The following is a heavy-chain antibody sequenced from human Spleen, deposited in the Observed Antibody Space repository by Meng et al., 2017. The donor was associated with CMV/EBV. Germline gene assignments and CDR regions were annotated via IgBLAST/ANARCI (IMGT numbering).Heavy chain of an antibody. Sequence: GESLKISCAASGFTFSSYGMHWVRQAPGKRLEWVSLIRFDGINKYYADSVRGRFTISRDDSKNTLYLQMNSLRPEDTAVYYCAKDYREGWALGYCTTGVCYKDYWGQGTLVTVSS. CDR3: AKDYREGWALGYCTTGVCYKDY. CDR1: GFTFSSYG. CDR2: IRFDGINK. D-gene: IGHD2-8*01. J-gene: IGHJ4*02. V-gene: IGHV3-30*02.